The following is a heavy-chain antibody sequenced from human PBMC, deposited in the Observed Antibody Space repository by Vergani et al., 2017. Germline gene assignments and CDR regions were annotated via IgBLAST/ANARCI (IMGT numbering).Heavy chain of an antibody. CDR3: ARGRYDYIWGCYRPSFTPSEDPIDY. CDR1: GYTFTSYY. CDR2: INPSGGST. J-gene: IGHJ4*02. Sequence: QVQLVQSGAEVKKPGASVKVSCKASGYTFTSYYMHWVRQAPGQGLEWMGIINPSGGSTSYAQKFQGRVTMTRDTSTSTVYMELSSLRSEDTAVYFCARGRYDYIWGCYRPSFTPSEDPIDYWGQGTLVTVSS. D-gene: IGHD3-16*02. V-gene: IGHV1-46*01.